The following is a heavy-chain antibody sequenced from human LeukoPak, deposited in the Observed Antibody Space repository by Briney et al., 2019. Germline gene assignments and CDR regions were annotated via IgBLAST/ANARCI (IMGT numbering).Heavy chain of an antibody. J-gene: IGHJ4*02. Sequence: AGGSLRLSCAASGFTFSNAWMSWVRQVPGKGPEWVGRIRTKSEGTIEYAAPVKGRFTISRDDSKNTLYLQMNSLESEDTAVYYCTIDSNSGWTGYWGQGTLVTVSS. CDR3: TIDSNSGWTGY. CDR2: IRTKSEGTI. CDR1: GFTFSNAW. V-gene: IGHV3-15*01. D-gene: IGHD6-19*01.